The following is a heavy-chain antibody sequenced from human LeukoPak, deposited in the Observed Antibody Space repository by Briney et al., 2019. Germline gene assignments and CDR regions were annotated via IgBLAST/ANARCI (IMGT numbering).Heavy chain of an antibody. J-gene: IGHJ4*02. CDR3: ARAGYCRVGSCHGSDY. Sequence: PGGSLRLSCAASGFTFSSYGMHWVRQAPGKGLEWVAAIWYDGSIPYYADSVKGRFTISGDNSKNTLYLQMASLRAADTAVNYLARAGYCRVGSCHGSDYLGEGGLVGVSS. CDR1: GFTFSSYG. D-gene: IGHD2-15*01. V-gene: IGHV3-33*01. CDR2: IWYDGSIP.